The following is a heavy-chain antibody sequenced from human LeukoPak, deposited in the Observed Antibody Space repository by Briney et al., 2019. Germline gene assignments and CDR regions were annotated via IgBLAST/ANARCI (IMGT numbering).Heavy chain of an antibody. CDR1: GFTFSSYS. J-gene: IGHJ4*02. D-gene: IGHD5-12*01. CDR2: ISSSSSTI. Sequence: GGSLRLSCAASGFTFSSYSMNWVRQAPGKGLEWVSYISSSSSTIYYADSVKGRFTISRDNAKNSLYLQMNSLRAEDTAVYYCARVGKLYSGYGPDEDFDYWGQGTLVTVSS. V-gene: IGHV3-48*04. CDR3: ARVGKLYSGYGPDEDFDY.